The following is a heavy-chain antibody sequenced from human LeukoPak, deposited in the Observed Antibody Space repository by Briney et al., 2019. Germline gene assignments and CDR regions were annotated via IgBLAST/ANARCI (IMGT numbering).Heavy chain of an antibody. J-gene: IGHJ4*02. CDR2: ISYDGSNK. V-gene: IGHV3-30-3*01. CDR1: GFTFSSYV. Sequence: GGSLRLSCAASGFTFSSYVMHWVRQAPGKGLEWVAIISYDGSNKYYADSVKGRFTISRDYSKNTLYLQMNGLRAGDTAVYYCARGSYGDLNWGQGTLVTVSS. D-gene: IGHD4-17*01. CDR3: ARGSYGDLN.